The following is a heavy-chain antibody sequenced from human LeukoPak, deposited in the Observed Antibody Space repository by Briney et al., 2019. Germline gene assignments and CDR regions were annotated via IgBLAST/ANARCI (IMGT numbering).Heavy chain of an antibody. Sequence: SETLSLTCTVSGGSISSYYWSWIRQPPGKGLERIGYIYYSGSTNYNPSLKSRVTISVDTSKNQFSLKLSSVTAADTAVYYRARSVEDIVVVPANYYYYYYMDVWGKGTTVTVSS. CDR2: IYYSGST. CDR1: GGSISSYY. J-gene: IGHJ6*03. D-gene: IGHD2-2*01. V-gene: IGHV4-59*01. CDR3: ARSVEDIVVVPANYYYYYYMDV.